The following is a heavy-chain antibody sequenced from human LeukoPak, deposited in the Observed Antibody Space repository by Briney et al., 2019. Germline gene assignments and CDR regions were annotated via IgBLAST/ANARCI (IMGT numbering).Heavy chain of an antibody. Sequence: PGRSLRLSCAASGFTFSTYGMHWVRQAPGKGLAWVSTISGSGDSTYYADSVKGRFTISRDNSKNTLYLQMNSLRAEDTAVYYCAKDRVKYDSWGQGTLVIISS. CDR1: GFTFSTYG. J-gene: IGHJ4*02. CDR3: AKDRVKYDS. D-gene: IGHD3-10*01. CDR2: ISGSGDST. V-gene: IGHV3-23*01.